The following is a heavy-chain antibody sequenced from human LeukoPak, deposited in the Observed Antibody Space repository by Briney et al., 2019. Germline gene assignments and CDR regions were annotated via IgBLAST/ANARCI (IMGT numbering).Heavy chain of an antibody. J-gene: IGHJ3*02. CDR1: GFTFSDYY. Sequence: PGGSLRLSCAASGFTFSDYYMSWIRQAPGKGLEWVSYISSSGSTIYYADSVKGRFTISRDNAKNSLYLQMNSLRAEDTAVYYCATTSVQLERNHACDIWGQGTMVTVSS. CDR2: ISSSGSTI. V-gene: IGHV3-11*01. CDR3: ATTSVQLERNHACDI. D-gene: IGHD1-1*01.